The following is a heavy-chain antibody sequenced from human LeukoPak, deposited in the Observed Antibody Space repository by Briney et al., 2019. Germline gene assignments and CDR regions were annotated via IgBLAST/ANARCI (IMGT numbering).Heavy chain of an antibody. D-gene: IGHD4-17*01. CDR2: ISGSGGDT. Sequence: GGSLRLSCAASGFTFSSYGMNWVRQAPGKGLEWVSTISGSGGDTYYADSVKGRFTISRDNSKNTLYLQMNSLRAEDTAVYYCARDLRDYGDFFDYWGQGTLVTVSS. CDR3: ARDLRDYGDFFDY. J-gene: IGHJ4*02. CDR1: GFTFSSYG. V-gene: IGHV3-23*01.